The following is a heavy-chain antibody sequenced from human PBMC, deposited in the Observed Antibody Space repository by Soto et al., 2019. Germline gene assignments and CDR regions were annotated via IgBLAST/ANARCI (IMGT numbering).Heavy chain of an antibody. CDR3: ATKVRVTNYLYYGMDV. CDR2: IGFDGSQQ. CDR1: GFSFNTSG. V-gene: IGHV3-30*03. Sequence: SLRLSCAASGFSFNTSGMHWVRQAPGKGLEWVAVIGFDGSQQFYGDSVRGRFTISRDNSKNTLFLQMKSLTPEDTAVYYCATKVRVTNYLYYGMDVWGQGTTVTVSS. J-gene: IGHJ6*02. D-gene: IGHD2-21*02.